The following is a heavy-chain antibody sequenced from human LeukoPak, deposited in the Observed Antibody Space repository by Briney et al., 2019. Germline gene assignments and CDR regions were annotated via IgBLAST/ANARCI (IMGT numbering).Heavy chain of an antibody. CDR1: GFTFSSYS. D-gene: IGHD2-15*01. J-gene: IGHJ4*02. V-gene: IGHV3-21*01. Sequence: PGGSLRLSCAASGFTFSSYSMNWVRQAPGKGLEWVSSISSSSSYIYYADSVKGRFTISRDNAKNSLYLQMNGLRAEDTAVYYCARIGLYCSGGSCFDYWGQGTLVTVSS. CDR3: ARIGLYCSGGSCFDY. CDR2: ISSSSSYI.